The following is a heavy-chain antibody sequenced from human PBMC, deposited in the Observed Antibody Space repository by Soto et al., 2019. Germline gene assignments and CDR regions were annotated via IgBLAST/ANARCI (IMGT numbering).Heavy chain of an antibody. CDR3: ASSRVVVPAAIAFDI. D-gene: IGHD2-2*01. CDR1: GFTFSSYW. V-gene: IGHV3-7*01. Sequence: GGSLRLSCAASGFTFSSYWMSWVRQAPGKGLEWVANIKQDGSEKYYVDSVKGRFTISRDNAKNSLYLQMNSLRAEDTAVYYCASSRVVVPAAIAFDIWGQGTMVTISS. J-gene: IGHJ3*02. CDR2: IKQDGSEK.